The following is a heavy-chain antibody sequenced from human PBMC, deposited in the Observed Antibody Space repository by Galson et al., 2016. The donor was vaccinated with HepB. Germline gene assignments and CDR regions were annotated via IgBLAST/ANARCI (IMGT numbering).Heavy chain of an antibody. J-gene: IGHJ6*02. V-gene: IGHV3-23*01. CDR3: ARNYFLGVAGTDYGMDV. Sequence: SLRLSCAASGFTFRSYDMGWVRQAPGKGLEWVSTISGSGGRTYYADSVKGRLTIPRDNSKNTLYLQMNSLRAEDTAVYYCARNYFLGVAGTDYGMDVWGQGTTVTVSS. D-gene: IGHD6-19*01. CDR2: ISGSGGRT. CDR1: GFTFRSYD.